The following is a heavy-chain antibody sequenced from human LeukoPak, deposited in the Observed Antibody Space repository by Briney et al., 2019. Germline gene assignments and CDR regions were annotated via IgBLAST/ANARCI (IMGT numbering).Heavy chain of an antibody. CDR1: GFTFSSYG. CDR3: AKDLNHCTGGTCYGFDY. Sequence: PGGSLRLSCAASGFTFSSYGIHWVRQAPGKGLEWVAVISYDGSNKYYADSVKGRFTISRDNSKNTLYLQLNSLRAEDTAVYYCAKDLNHCTGGTCYGFDYWGQGTLVTVSS. D-gene: IGHD2-15*01. V-gene: IGHV3-30*18. CDR2: ISYDGSNK. J-gene: IGHJ4*02.